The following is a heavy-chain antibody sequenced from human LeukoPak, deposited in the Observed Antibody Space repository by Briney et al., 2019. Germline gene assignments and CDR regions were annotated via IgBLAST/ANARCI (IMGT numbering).Heavy chain of an antibody. CDR1: GYTFTSYG. CDR2: ISADNGNT. V-gene: IGHV1-18*01. CDR3: ARDREQWLAVYYYYGMDV. D-gene: IGHD6-19*01. J-gene: IGHJ6*02. Sequence: ASVKVSCKASGYTFTSYGISWVRQAPGQGLEWMGWISADNGNTNYAQKLQGRVTMTTDTSTSTAYTELRSLRSDDTAVYYCARDREQWLAVYYYYGMDVWGQGTTVTVSS.